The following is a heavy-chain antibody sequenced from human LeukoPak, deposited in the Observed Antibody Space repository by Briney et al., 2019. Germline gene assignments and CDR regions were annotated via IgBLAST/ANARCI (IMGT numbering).Heavy chain of an antibody. CDR3: ARDTDRAFDY. V-gene: IGHV4-59*01. D-gene: IGHD4-17*01. CDR1: GGSISSYY. J-gene: IGHJ4*02. Sequence: SETLSLTRTVSGGSISSYYWSWIRQPPGKGLEWIGYIYYSGSTNYNPSLKSRVTISVDTSKNQFSLKLSSVTAADTAVYYCARDTDRAFDYWGQGTLVTVSS. CDR2: IYYSGST.